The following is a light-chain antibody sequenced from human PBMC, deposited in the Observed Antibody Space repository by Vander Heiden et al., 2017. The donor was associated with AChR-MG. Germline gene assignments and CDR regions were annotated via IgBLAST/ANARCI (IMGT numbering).Light chain of an antibody. CDR3: QQYGPAPYT. Sequence: EIVLTQSPGTLSLSPGERATLSCRASQRVFSNYLAWYQQKPGQAPRLLIYGASSRATGIPDRFSGSGSGTDFTLTISRLEPEDFAVYFCQQYGPAPYTFGQGTKLEIK. V-gene: IGKV3-20*01. J-gene: IGKJ2*01. CDR2: GAS. CDR1: QRVFSNY.